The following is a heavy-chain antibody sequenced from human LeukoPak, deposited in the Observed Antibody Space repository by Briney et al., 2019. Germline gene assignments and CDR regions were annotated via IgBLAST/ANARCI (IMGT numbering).Heavy chain of an antibody. CDR1: GFTFSSYS. CDR3: TTEGFGEFIDY. J-gene: IGHJ4*02. D-gene: IGHD3-10*01. V-gene: IGHV3-15*01. CDR2: IKSKTDGGTT. Sequence: GGSLRLSCAASGFTFSSYSMNWVRQAPGKGLEWVGRIKSKTDGGTTDYAAPVKGRFTISRDDSKNTLYLQMNSLKTEDTAVYYCTTEGFGEFIDYWGQGTLVTVSS.